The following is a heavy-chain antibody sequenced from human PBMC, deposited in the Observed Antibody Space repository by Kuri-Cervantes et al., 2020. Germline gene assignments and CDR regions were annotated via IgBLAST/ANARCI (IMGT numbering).Heavy chain of an antibody. Sequence: SETLSLTCTVSGGSISSGSYYWSWIRQPAGKGLEWIGRIYTSGSTNYNPSLKSRVTISVDTSKNQFSLKLSSVTAADTAVYYCARDRGLSSGWTYWGQGTRVTGSS. D-gene: IGHD6-19*01. CDR2: IYTSGST. V-gene: IGHV4-61*02. CDR3: ARDRGLSSGWTY. CDR1: GGSISSGSYY. J-gene: IGHJ4*02.